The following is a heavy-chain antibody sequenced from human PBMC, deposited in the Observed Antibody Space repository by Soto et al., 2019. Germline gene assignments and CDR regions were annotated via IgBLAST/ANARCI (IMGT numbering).Heavy chain of an antibody. CDR1: GYTFTTYA. CDR3: ARSVEWLASFDY. V-gene: IGHV1-8*02. CDR2: INADNGNT. J-gene: IGHJ4*02. D-gene: IGHD6-19*01. Sequence: ASVKVSCKASGYTFTTYAMHWVRQAPGQRLEWMGWINADNGNTGNAQKFQGRITMTRNTSISTAYMELSSLRSEDTAVYYCARSVEWLASFDYWGQGTLVTVSS.